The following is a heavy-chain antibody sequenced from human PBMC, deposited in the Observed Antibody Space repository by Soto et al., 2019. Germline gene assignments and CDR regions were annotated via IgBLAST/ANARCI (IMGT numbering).Heavy chain of an antibody. CDR1: GFTFSRCA. CDR3: ARVYYYYYGMDV. J-gene: IGHJ6*02. Sequence: PGGSLRLSCAASGFTFSRCAMSWVRQAPGKGLEWVSVISGDGDTYYADSVKGRFTISRDNAKNSLYLQMNSLRAEDTAVYYCARVYYYYYGMDVWGQGTTVTVSS. CDR2: ISGDGDT. V-gene: IGHV3-23*01.